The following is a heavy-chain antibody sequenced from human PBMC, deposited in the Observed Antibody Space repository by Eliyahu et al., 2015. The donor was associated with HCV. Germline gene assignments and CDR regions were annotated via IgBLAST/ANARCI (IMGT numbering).Heavy chain of an antibody. Sequence: QVQLVQSGAEVKKPGAXVKVSCKASGYTFTSYXXNWVRQATGQGLEWMGWMNPKSGNTGYAQKFQGRVTMTRNTSISTAYMELSSLRSEDTAVYYCARGPYYYDSSGTPTPGMDVWGQGTTVTVSS. CDR2: MNPKSGNT. J-gene: IGHJ6*02. V-gene: IGHV1-8*01. CDR3: ARGPYYYDSSGTPTPGMDV. CDR1: GYTFTSYX. D-gene: IGHD3-22*01.